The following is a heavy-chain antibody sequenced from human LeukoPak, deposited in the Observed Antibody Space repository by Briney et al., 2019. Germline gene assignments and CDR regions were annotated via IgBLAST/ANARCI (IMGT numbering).Heavy chain of an antibody. Sequence: ASVKVSCKASGYTLTDYYIHWVRQAPGQGLEWMGWINPNSGGTNYAQKFQGRVTMTRDTSISTAYMELSRLRSDDTAVYYCASHTTTVTTSWFDPWGQGTLVTVSS. CDR3: ASHTTTVTTSWFDP. V-gene: IGHV1-2*02. D-gene: IGHD4-17*01. CDR1: GYTLTDYY. CDR2: INPNSGGT. J-gene: IGHJ5*02.